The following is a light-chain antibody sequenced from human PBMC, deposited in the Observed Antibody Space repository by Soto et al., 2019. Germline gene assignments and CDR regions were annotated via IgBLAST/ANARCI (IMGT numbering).Light chain of an antibody. V-gene: IGKV1-5*01. Sequence: IHMTQSPSTLSASVGDRVTITCRASQSISGWLAWYQQKPGKAPKLLIYDVSSLESGVPSRFSGSGSGTEITLAISSLQPDDFATYYCQQYNSFSRTFGQGTKVDIK. CDR3: QQYNSFSRT. CDR2: DVS. CDR1: QSISGW. J-gene: IGKJ1*01.